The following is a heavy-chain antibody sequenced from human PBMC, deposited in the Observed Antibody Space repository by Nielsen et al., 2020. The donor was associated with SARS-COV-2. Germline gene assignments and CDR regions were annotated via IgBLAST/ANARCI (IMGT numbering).Heavy chain of an antibody. CDR3: AKDGLWFGDPGDYYGMDV. J-gene: IGHJ6*02. D-gene: IGHD3-10*01. CDR2: ISWNSGSI. Sequence: GGSLRLSCAASGFTFDDYAMHWVRQAPGKGLEWVSGISWNSGSIGYADSVKGRFTISRDNAKNSLYLQMNSPRAEDTALYYCAKDGLWFGDPGDYYGMDVWGQGTTVTVSS. V-gene: IGHV3-9*01. CDR1: GFTFDDYA.